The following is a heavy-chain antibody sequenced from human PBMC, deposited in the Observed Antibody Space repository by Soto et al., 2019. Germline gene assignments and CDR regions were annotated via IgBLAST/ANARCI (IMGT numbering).Heavy chain of an antibody. J-gene: IGHJ4*02. CDR3: AKAWRSDPGPDY. Sequence: GGSLRLSCAASGFTFSSYGMHWVRQAPGKGLEWVAVISYDGSNKYYADSVKGRFTISRDDSKNTLYLQMNSLRAEDTAVYYCAKAWRSDPGPDYWDQETLVGISS. CDR2: ISYDGSNK. CDR1: GFTFSSYG. V-gene: IGHV3-30*18.